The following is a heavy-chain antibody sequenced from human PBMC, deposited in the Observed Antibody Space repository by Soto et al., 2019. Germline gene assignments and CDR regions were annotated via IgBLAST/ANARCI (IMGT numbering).Heavy chain of an antibody. CDR3: AIWCHIAVVPDSFDY. CDR2: IHPSGGGS. Sequence: ASVKVSCKPSGYTLNTYYLHWVRQAPGQGLEWMGIIHPSGGGSTYAQKFLGRVTMTRDTSTSTVFMELSSLRSADTAVYCCAIWCHIAVVPDSFDYWGQGTLVTVSS. CDR1: GYTLNTYY. V-gene: IGHV1-46*03. D-gene: IGHD2-21*02. J-gene: IGHJ4*02.